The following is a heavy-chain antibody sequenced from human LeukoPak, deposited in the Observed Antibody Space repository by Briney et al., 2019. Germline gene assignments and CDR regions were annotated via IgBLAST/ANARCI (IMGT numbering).Heavy chain of an antibody. CDR1: GFTFSSYS. CDR3: ARDLWNPAAAGLGYYYYYYYGMDV. Sequence: NSGGSLRLSCAASGFTFSSYSMNWVRQAPGKGLEWVSSISSSSSYIYYADSVKGRFTISRANAKNSLYLQMNSLRAEDTAVYYCARDLWNPAAAGLGYYYYYYYGMDVWGQGTTVTVSS. V-gene: IGHV3-21*01. J-gene: IGHJ6*02. CDR2: ISSSSSYI. D-gene: IGHD6-13*01.